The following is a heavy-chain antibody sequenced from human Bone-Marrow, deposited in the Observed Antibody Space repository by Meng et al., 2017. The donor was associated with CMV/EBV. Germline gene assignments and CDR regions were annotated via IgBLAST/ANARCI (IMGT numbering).Heavy chain of an antibody. CDR3: ARHPLGSTSSHFDY. J-gene: IGHJ4*02. V-gene: IGHV4-39*01. CDR2: IYYSGST. Sequence: GSLRLSCTVSGGSISSSSYYWGWIRQPPGKGLEWIGSIYYSGSTYYNPSLKSRVTISVDTSKNQFSLKLSSVTAADTAVYYCARHPLGSTSSHFDYWGQGTLVTVSS. CDR1: GGSISSSSYY. D-gene: IGHD2/OR15-2a*01.